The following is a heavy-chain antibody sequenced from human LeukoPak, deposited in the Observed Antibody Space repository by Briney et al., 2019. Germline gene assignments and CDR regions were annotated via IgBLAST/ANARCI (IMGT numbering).Heavy chain of an antibody. J-gene: IGHJ5*02. CDR1: GYTFTGYY. D-gene: IGHD4-11*01. CDR2: ISAYNGNT. CDR3: ARDNYDGTTNWFDP. V-gene: IGHV1-18*04. Sequence: ASVKVSCKASGYTFTGYYMHWVRQAPGQGLEWMGWISAYNGNTNYAQKLQGRVTMTTDTSTSTAYMELRSLRSDDTAVYYCARDNYDGTTNWFDPWGQGTLVAVSS.